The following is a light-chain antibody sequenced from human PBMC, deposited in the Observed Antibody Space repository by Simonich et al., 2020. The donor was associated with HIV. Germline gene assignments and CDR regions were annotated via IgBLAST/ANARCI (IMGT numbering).Light chain of an antibody. CDR1: QNVLYSSNNKNY. Sequence: DIVMTQSTDSLAVSLGERATINCNSRQNVLYSSNNKNYLAWYQQKPGQPPKLLIYWASTREAGVPDRFSGSGSGTDFTLTISSLQAEDVAVYYCQQYYSTPLTFGGGTKVEIK. CDR3: QQYYSTPLT. J-gene: IGKJ4*01. V-gene: IGKV4-1*01. CDR2: WAS.